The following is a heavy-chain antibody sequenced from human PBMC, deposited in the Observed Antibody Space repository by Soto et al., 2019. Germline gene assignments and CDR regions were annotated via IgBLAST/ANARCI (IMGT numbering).Heavy chain of an antibody. CDR2: IYYSGST. Sequence: QVQLQESGPGLVKPSETLSLTCTVSGGSISSYYWSWIRQPPGKGLEWIGYIYYSGSTNYNPSLKSRVTISVDTSKYQFSLKLSSVTAADTAVYYCARDRASGYYGSGTQADFDPWGQGTLVTVSS. D-gene: IGHD3-10*01. V-gene: IGHV4-59*01. J-gene: IGHJ5*02. CDR1: GGSISSYY. CDR3: ARDRASGYYGSGTQADFDP.